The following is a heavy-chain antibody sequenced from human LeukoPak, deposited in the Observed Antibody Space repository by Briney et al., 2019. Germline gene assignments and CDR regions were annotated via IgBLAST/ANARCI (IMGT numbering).Heavy chain of an antibody. CDR3: AKGSYYDSSGSFYFDY. CDR2: ISGSGDNT. CDR1: GFTFSSYA. Sequence: GGSLRLSCAASGFTFSSYAMSWVRQAPGKGLEWFSGISGSGDNTYYADSVKGRFTISRDNSKNTLYVQVNSLGTEDTAAYYCAKGSYYDSSGSFYFDYWGQGTLVTVSS. J-gene: IGHJ4*02. V-gene: IGHV3-23*01. D-gene: IGHD3-22*01.